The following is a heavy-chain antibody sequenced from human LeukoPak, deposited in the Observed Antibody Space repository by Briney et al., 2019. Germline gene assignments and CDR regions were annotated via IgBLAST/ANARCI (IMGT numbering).Heavy chain of an antibody. Sequence: ASVKVSCKASGYTFTGYYMHWVRQAPGQGLEWMGWINPNSGGTNYAQKFQGRVTMTRDTSISTAYMELSRLRSEDTAGYYCANSISGDDFDYWGQGTLVTVSS. J-gene: IGHJ4*02. D-gene: IGHD6-6*01. CDR2: INPNSGGT. CDR3: ANSISGDDFDY. V-gene: IGHV1-2*02. CDR1: GYTFTGYY.